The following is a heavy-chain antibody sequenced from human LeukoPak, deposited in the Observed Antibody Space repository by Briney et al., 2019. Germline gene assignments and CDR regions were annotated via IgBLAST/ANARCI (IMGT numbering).Heavy chain of an antibody. J-gene: IGHJ4*02. CDR2: ISGSADRT. D-gene: IGHD4-17*01. V-gene: IGHV3-23*01. Sequence: GGSLRLSCAASGYTFSSYAMNWVRQAPGKGLEWVSAISGSADRTYYADSVKGRFTISRDNSKNTLYLQMSSLRVEDTAVYYCAIMVMTTVPNWGQGTLVTASS. CDR3: AIMVMTTVPN. CDR1: GYTFSSYA.